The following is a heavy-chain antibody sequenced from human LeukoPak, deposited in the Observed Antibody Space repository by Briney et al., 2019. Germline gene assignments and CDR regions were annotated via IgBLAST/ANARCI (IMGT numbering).Heavy chain of an antibody. D-gene: IGHD6-19*01. V-gene: IGHV3-21*01. CDR3: ARGNQWLAVDY. Sequence: GGSLRPSCAASGFTFSSYSMNWVRQAPGKGLEWVSSISSSSSYIYYADSVKGRFTISRDNAKNSLYLQMNSLRAEDTAVYYCARGNQWLAVDYWGQGTLVTVSS. CDR2: ISSSSSYI. J-gene: IGHJ4*02. CDR1: GFTFSSYS.